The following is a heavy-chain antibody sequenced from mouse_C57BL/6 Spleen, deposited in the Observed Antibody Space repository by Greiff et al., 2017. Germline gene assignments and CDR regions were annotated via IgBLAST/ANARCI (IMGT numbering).Heavy chain of an antibody. D-gene: IGHD1-1*01. CDR3: AREGKTTGFAY. J-gene: IGHJ3*01. Sequence: EVKLQVSGPGLVKPSQSLSLTCSVTGYSITSGYYWNWIRQFPGNKLEWMGYISYDGSNNYNPSLKNRISITRDTSKNQFFLKLNSVTTEDTATYYCAREGKTTGFAYWGQGTLVTVSA. CDR1: GYSITSGYY. CDR2: ISYDGSN. V-gene: IGHV3-6*01.